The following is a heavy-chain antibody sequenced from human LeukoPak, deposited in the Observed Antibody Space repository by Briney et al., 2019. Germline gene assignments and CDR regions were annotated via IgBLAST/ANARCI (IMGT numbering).Heavy chain of an antibody. Sequence: GGSLRLSCAASGFTFSSYGMHWVRQAPGKGLEWVAFIRYDGSNKYYADSVKGRFTISRDNSKNTLYLQMNSLRAEDTAVYYCAKEVSYYYYMDVWGKGTTVTVSS. CDR2: IRYDGSNK. J-gene: IGHJ6*03. D-gene: IGHD1-14*01. CDR1: GFTFSSYG. V-gene: IGHV3-30*02. CDR3: AKEVSYYYYMDV.